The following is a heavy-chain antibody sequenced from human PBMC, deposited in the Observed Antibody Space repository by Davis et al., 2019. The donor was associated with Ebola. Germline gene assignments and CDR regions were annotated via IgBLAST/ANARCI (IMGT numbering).Heavy chain of an antibody. V-gene: IGHV1-69*13. D-gene: IGHD2-15*01. CDR2: IIPIFGTA. CDR1: GGTFSSYA. CDR3: AREYVVVVAATDYWYYGMDV. J-gene: IGHJ6*04. Sequence: SVKVSCKASGGTFSSYAISWVRQAPGQGLEWMGGIIPIFGTANYAQKFQGRVTITADESTSTAYMELSSLRSEDTAVYYCAREYVVVVAATDYWYYGMDVWGKGTTVTVSS.